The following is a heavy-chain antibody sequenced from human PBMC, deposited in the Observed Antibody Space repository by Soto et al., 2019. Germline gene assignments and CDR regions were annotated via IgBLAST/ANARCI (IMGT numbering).Heavy chain of an antibody. D-gene: IGHD3-10*01. J-gene: IGHJ4*02. CDR2: IIPIFGTA. Sequence: QVQLVQSGAEVKKPGSSVKVSCKASGGTFSSYAISWVRQAPGQGLEWMGGIIPIFGTANYAQKFQGRVTITADKSTSTAYMELSGLRSEDTAVYYCARLAGSHYYGSDKADYWGQGTLVTVSS. CDR1: GGTFSSYA. CDR3: ARLAGSHYYGSDKADY. V-gene: IGHV1-69*06.